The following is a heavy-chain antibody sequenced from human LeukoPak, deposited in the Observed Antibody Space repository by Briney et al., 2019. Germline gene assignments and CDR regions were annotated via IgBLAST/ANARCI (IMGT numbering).Heavy chain of an antibody. CDR3: ARDYYGSGSYYTSWFDP. Sequence: PSETLSLTCTVSGGSISSYYWSRIRQPPGKGLEWIGYIYYSGSTNYNPSLKSRVTISVDTSKNQFSLKLSSVTAADTAVYYCARDYYGSGSYYTSWFDPWGQGTLVTVSS. J-gene: IGHJ5*02. D-gene: IGHD3-10*01. CDR2: IYYSGST. CDR1: GGSISSYY. V-gene: IGHV4-59*01.